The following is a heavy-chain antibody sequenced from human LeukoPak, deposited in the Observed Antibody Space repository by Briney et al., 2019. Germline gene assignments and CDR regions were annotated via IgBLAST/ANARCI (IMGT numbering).Heavy chain of an antibody. CDR1: GGSFSGYY. J-gene: IGHJ5*02. CDR3: AREITTGDCSGGSCYSNRSHPNWFDP. D-gene: IGHD2-15*01. V-gene: IGHV4-34*01. Sequence: SETLSLTCAVYGGSFSGYYWSWIRQPPGKGLEWIGEINHSGSTNYNPSLKSRVTISVDTSKNQFSLKLSSVTAADTAVYYCAREITTGDCSGGSCYSNRSHPNWFDPWGQGTLDTVSS. CDR2: INHSGST.